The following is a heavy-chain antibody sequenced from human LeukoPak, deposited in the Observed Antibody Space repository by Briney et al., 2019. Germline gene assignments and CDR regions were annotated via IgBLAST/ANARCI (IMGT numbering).Heavy chain of an antibody. CDR1: GGSISSGGYS. J-gene: IGHJ4*02. CDR2: IYYSGST. Sequence: SETLSLTCAVSGGSISSGGYSWSWIRQPPGKGLEWIGSIYYSGSTYYNPSLKSRVTISVDTSKNQFSLKVSSVTAADTAVYYCARSVLLDHFDYWGQGTLVTVSS. V-gene: IGHV4-30-2*03. CDR3: ARSVLLDHFDY. D-gene: IGHD2/OR15-2a*01.